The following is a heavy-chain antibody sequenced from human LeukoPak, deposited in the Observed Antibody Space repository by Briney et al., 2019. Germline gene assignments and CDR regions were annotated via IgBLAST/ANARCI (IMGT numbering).Heavy chain of an antibody. D-gene: IGHD3-22*01. CDR2: IWYDGSNK. CDR1: GFTFSSYG. J-gene: IGHJ4*02. CDR3: ARGRSSGYYYDY. Sequence: PGRSLRLSCAASGFTFSSYGMHWVRQAPGKGLEWVAVIWYDGSNKYYADSVKGRFTISRDNSKNTLYRQMNSLRAEDTAVYYCARGRSSGYYYDYWGQGTLVTVSS. V-gene: IGHV3-33*01.